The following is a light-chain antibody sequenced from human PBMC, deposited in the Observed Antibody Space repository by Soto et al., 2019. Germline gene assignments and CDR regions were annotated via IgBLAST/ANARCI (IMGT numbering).Light chain of an antibody. J-gene: IGKJ1*01. CDR3: QQYNSYSRT. Sequence: DVVMTQSPLSLPVTLGQPASISCRSSQSLVYSDGNTYLNWYQQKPGKAPKLLIYKASSLESGVPSRFSGSGSGTEFTLTISSLQPDDFATYYCQQYNSYSRTFGQGTKVDIK. CDR2: KAS. V-gene: IGKV2D-30*01. CDR1: QSLVYSDGNTY.